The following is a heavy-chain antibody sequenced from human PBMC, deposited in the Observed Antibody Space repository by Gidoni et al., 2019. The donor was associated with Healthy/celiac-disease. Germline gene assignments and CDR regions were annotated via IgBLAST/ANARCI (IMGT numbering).Heavy chain of an antibody. D-gene: IGHD3-22*01. Sequence: QVKMQESGTGLVKPSATLSLNCTVSGGSISRYYLSWIRQPPGKGLEWIGYIYYSGSTNYNPSLQSRVTISVATSKNQFSRKLSSVTAADTAVYDCASGYYDSRIDPWGQGTLVTVSS. CDR2: IYYSGST. V-gene: IGHV4-59*01. J-gene: IGHJ5*02. CDR1: GGSISRYY. CDR3: ASGYYDSRIDP.